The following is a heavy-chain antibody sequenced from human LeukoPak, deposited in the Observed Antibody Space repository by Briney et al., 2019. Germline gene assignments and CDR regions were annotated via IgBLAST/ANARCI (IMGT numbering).Heavy chain of an antibody. CDR3: ARASVYCSGGSCYRAHFDY. CDR2: ISYDGSNK. D-gene: IGHD2-15*01. J-gene: IGHJ4*02. Sequence: GGSLRLSCAASGFTFSSYAMHWVRQAPGKGLEWVAVISYDGSNKYYADSVKGRFTISRDNSKNTLYLQMNSLRAEDTAVYYCARASVYCSGGSCYRAHFDYWGQGTLVTVSS. CDR1: GFTFSSYA. V-gene: IGHV3-30-3*01.